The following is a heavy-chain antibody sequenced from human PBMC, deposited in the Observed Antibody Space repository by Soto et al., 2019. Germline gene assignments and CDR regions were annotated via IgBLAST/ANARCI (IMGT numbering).Heavy chain of an antibody. Sequence: LRLSCAASGFTFSDCSMHWVRQAPGKGLEWVASTSYNGNNKYYGDSVKGRFTISRDNSKNTLHLQMITLRPEDTAVYYCAKDIKCEDFTYGYFYYGMDVWGQGTTVTVSS. CDR1: GFTFSDCS. V-gene: IGHV3-30*18. CDR3: AKDIKCEDFTYGYFYYGMDV. CDR2: TSYNGNNK. D-gene: IGHD3-10*01. J-gene: IGHJ6*02.